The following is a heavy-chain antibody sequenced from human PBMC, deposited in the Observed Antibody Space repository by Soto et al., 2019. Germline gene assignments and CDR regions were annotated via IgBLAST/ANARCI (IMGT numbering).Heavy chain of an antibody. D-gene: IGHD6-13*01. V-gene: IGHV4-59*11. CDR3: ARWRGSSSSWYWGFDF. CDR2: IYSSGTT. Sequence: SETLSLTCTVSGGSISSLHWNWIRQPPGKGLEWIGYIYSSGTTNYNPSLKSRVTISVDTSRNQFSLRLRSVTAADTAVYYCARWRGSSSSWYWGFDFWGQGTPVTVSS. CDR1: GGSISSLH. J-gene: IGHJ4*02.